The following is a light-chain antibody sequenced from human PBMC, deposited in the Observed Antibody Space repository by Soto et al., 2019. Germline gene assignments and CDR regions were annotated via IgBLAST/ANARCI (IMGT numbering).Light chain of an antibody. CDR3: QRYDVWTALT. CDR2: GAS. J-gene: IGKJ4*01. V-gene: IGKV3-15*01. CDR1: QSVSSN. Sequence: EKALTQSPVTLSLSPGERATLSCRASQSVSSNLAWYQQRPGQAPRLLIYGASTRASGVPDRFSGSGSGTEFILTISSLQSEDSAVYYCQRYDVWTALTFGGGTKVDIK.